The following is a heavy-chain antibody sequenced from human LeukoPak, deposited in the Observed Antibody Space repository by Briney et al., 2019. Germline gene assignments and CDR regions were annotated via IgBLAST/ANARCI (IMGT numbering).Heavy chain of an antibody. V-gene: IGHV4-34*01. D-gene: IGHD3-10*01. CDR1: GGSFSGYY. CDR2: INHSGST. CDR3: ARGRITMVRGGYYYMDV. Sequence: SETLSLTCAVYGGSFSGYYWSWIRQPPGKGLEWIGEINHSGSTNYNPSLKSRVTISVDTSKNQFSLKLCSVTAADTAVYYCARGRITMVRGGYYYMDVWGKGTTVTVSS. J-gene: IGHJ6*03.